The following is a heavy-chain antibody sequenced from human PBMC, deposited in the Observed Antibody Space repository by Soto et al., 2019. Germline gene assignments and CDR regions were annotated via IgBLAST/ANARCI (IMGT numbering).Heavy chain of an antibody. V-gene: IGHV3-23*01. D-gene: IGHD3-3*01. CDR2: ISDGGERT. CDR1: GFTFSDYV. CDR3: ARDRSTDFGLDV. Sequence: EVLLLDSGGDSVQPGGSLRLSCVASGFTFSDYVMSWVRQVPGKGLEWVSSISDGGERTDYRDSVRGRFTISRDNARFTLHLQMNSLRVDDTATYFCARDRSTDFGLDVWGQGNTVTVSS. J-gene: IGHJ6*02.